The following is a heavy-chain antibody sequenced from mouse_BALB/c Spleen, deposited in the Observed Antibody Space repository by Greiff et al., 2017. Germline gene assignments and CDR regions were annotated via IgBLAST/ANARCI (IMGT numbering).Heavy chain of an antibody. CDR3: ATKELLRAY. D-gene: IGHD1-1*01. CDR2: ISYDGSN. Sequence: DVKLQESGPGLVKPSQSLSLTCSVTGYSITSGYYWNWIRQFPGNKLEWMGYISYDGSNNYNPSLKNRISITRDTSKNQFFLKLNSVTTEDTATYYCATKELLRAYWGQGTLVTVSA. J-gene: IGHJ3*01. CDR1: GYSITSGYY. V-gene: IGHV3-6*02.